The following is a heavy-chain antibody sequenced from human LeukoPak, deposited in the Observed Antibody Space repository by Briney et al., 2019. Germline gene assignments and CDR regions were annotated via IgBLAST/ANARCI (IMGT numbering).Heavy chain of an antibody. CDR3: AKNYDDNSATMVDDAFDI. Sequence: PSETLSLTCAVSGVSISSSGSYWGWIRQSPGMGLQWIGSLSYSGNTYYNPSLKSRVTISVDTSKNQFSVRLSSVTAADTAVYYCAKNYDDNSATMVDDAFDIWGQGTMVTVSS. J-gene: IGHJ3*02. CDR2: LSYSGNT. D-gene: IGHD3-22*01. V-gene: IGHV4-39*07. CDR1: GVSISSSGSY.